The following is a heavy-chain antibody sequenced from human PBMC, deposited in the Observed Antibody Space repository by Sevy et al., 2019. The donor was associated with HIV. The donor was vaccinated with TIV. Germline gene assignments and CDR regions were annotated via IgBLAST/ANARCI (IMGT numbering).Heavy chain of an antibody. D-gene: IGHD3-3*01. J-gene: IGHJ5*02. CDR1: GFTFSSYS. CDR3: AKGGIWSRATWFDP. CDR2: IIGSGAST. Sequence: GGSLRLSCAASGFTFSSYSMNWVRQAPGKGLEWVSAIIGSGASTNYADSMKGRFTISRDNSKNTLYLQMNSLRAEDTAVYYCAKGGIWSRATWFDPWGQGTLVTVSS. V-gene: IGHV3-23*01.